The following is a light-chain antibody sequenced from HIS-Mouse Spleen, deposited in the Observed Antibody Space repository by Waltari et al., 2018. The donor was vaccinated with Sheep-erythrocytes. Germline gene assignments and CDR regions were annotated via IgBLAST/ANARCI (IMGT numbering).Light chain of an antibody. J-gene: IGLJ3*02. CDR2: QDS. V-gene: IGLV3-1*01. CDR1: KLGDKY. Sequence: SYELTQPPSVSVSPGQTASITCSGDKLGDKYACWYQQKPGQSPVLVIYQDSKRPSGFPGRFSGSNSWSTATLTISGTQAMDEADYYCQAWDSSTAWVFGGGTQLTVL. CDR3: QAWDSSTAWV.